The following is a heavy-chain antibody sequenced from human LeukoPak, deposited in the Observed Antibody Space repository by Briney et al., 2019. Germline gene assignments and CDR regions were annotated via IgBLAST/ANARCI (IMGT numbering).Heavy chain of an antibody. CDR3: ARQEVISGGPHDY. Sequence: SEPLSLTCSVSGGSITKNGYYWGWIRQSPETGLEWIGSMHYSGSTYYNPSLKSRVTISVDTSKNQFSLKLSSVTAADTAVYYCARQEVISGGPHDYWGQGTLVTVSS. CDR1: GGSITKNGYY. J-gene: IGHJ4*02. CDR2: MHYSGST. V-gene: IGHV4-39*01. D-gene: IGHD3-16*02.